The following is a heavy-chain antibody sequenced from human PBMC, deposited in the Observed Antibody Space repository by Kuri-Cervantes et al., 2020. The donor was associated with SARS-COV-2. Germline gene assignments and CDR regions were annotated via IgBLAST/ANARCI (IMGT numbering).Heavy chain of an antibody. CDR2: SSAYSDDT. D-gene: IGHD2-8*01. Sequence: ASVKVSCKASGYTLNTFGITWVRQAPGQGLEWMGRSSAYSDDTSSAEKFKGRVTMTQDTSTNTAHMEITDLRSDDTAISFCARVSSMYLPTYYFDFWGQGSLVTVSS. V-gene: IGHV1-18*01. J-gene: IGHJ4*02. CDR1: GYTLNTFG. CDR3: ARVSSMYLPTYYFDF.